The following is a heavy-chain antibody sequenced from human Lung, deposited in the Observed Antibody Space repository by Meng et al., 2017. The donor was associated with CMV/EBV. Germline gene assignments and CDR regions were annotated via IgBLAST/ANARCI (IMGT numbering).Heavy chain of an antibody. CDR3: ARDVIVETIHFDY. CDR1: GFAISNYY. D-gene: IGHD5-12*01. V-gene: IGHV3-21*01. Sequence: ASGFAISNYYMNWVRQAPGKGLEWVSLISSSSSYIYYADSVKGRFTISRDNTKNSLYLQMNNLRAEDTAVYYCARDVIVETIHFDYWGQGTLVTVSS. J-gene: IGHJ4*02. CDR2: ISSSSSYI.